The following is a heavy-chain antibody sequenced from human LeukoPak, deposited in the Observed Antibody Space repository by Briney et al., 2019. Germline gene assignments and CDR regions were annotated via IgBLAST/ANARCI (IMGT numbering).Heavy chain of an antibody. CDR3: ARTRGYDNIDY. V-gene: IGHV4-61*02. J-gene: IGHJ4*02. CDR1: GCSISSGSYY. Sequence: PSQTLSLTCTVSGCSISSGSYYWVCIRQPPGKGREWIVRIYASGTTNYNPSLESRVTISEDTSKNQFSLKLSSVTAADTAVYYCARTRGYDNIDYWGQGTLVTVSS. D-gene: IGHD5-12*01. CDR2: IYASGTT.